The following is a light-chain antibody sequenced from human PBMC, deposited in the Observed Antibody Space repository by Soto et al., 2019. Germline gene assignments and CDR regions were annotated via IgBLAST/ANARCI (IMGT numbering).Light chain of an antibody. CDR2: GES. V-gene: IGKV3D-15*01. Sequence: EVVMTQSPATLSVSPGEKATLSCRASQSVSNNLAWYQQKPGPPPRLLIYGESTRAPDIPARFSGSGSGTDFTLTLSSLQSEDFAVFYCQQYDKWPLYSFGQGTKLEI. CDR3: QQYDKWPLYS. J-gene: IGKJ2*01. CDR1: QSVSNN.